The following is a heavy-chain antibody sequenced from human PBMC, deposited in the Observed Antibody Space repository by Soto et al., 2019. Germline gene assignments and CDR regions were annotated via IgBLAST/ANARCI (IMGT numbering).Heavy chain of an antibody. CDR2: IYHTGSS. CDR1: GASISTNNW. D-gene: IGHD2-2*01. V-gene: IGHV4-4*02. CDR3: ARVPDY. J-gene: IGHJ4*02. Sequence: SETLYLTCAVSGASISTNNWWTWARQPPGKGLEWIGEIYHTGSSNYNPSLKNRVTISVDKSKNQFSLTLSSVTAADTAVYYCARVPDYWGQGTLVTVSS.